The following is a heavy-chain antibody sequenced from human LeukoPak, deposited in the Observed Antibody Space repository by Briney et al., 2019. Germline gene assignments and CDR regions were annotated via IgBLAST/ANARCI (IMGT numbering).Heavy chain of an antibody. CDR3: ARAGSPGFDY. D-gene: IGHD3-10*01. CDR1: GFTFSSYW. J-gene: IGHJ4*02. V-gene: IGHV3-7*01. CDR2: IKQDGSEK. Sequence: PGGSLRLSCAASGFTFSSYWMSWVRQAPGKGMEWVANIKQDGSEKYYVDSVKGRFTISRDNAKNSLYVQMNGLRAEDTAVYYCARAGSPGFDYWGQGTLVTVSS.